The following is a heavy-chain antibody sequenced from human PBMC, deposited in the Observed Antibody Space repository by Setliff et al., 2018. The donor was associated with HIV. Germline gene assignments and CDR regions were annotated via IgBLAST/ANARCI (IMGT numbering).Heavy chain of an antibody. CDR1: GDSINTGDYY. CDR2: IYYTGSA. CDR3: ARRRPPPSGLYSAYYMDV. V-gene: IGHV4-30-4*08. Sequence: PSETLSLTCSVSGDSINTGDYYWSWIRQHPGKGLEWIGYIYYTGSAYYNPSLKSRLTISVDASKNQFSLKLTSVTAADAAVYYCARRRPPPSGLYSAYYMDVWGTGTTVTVSS. D-gene: IGHD1-26*01. J-gene: IGHJ6*03.